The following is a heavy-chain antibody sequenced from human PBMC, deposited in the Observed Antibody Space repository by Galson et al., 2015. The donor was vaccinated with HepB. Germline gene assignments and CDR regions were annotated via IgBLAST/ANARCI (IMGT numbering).Heavy chain of an antibody. V-gene: IGHV5-10-1*01. CDR3: ASQFYYDDSAYYSWFDP. CDR1: GYSFTNYW. D-gene: IGHD3-22*01. Sequence: QSGAEVKKPGESLRISCKASGYSFTNYWITWVRQMPGKGLEWLGNIDPSDSYTNYNPSFQGHVTISSDKSISTAYLQWNSLKASDTAMYYCASQFYYDDSAYYSWFDPWGRGTLVTVSS. J-gene: IGHJ5*02. CDR2: IDPSDSYT.